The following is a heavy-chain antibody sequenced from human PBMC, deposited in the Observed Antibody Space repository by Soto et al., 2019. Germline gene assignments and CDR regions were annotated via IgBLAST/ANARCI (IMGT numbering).Heavy chain of an antibody. CDR3: ARYWHSYSSNYLRGMDV. J-gene: IGHJ6*02. D-gene: IGHD5-18*01. Sequence: PGESLKISCKASGYSFTTDWIGWVRQMPGKGLEWMGIIYPGDSDTRYSPSFQGQVTVSADKSISTAYLQWSSLKASDTAMYYCARYWHSYSSNYLRGMDVWGQGTTVTVSS. V-gene: IGHV5-51*01. CDR2: IYPGDSDT. CDR1: GYSFTTDW.